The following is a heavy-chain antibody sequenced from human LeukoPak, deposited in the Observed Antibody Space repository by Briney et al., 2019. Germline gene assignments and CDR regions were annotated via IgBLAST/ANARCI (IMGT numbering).Heavy chain of an antibody. J-gene: IGHJ6*02. CDR3: ARDWQQLVRDRDYYYGMDV. CDR2: INPNSGAT. V-gene: IGHV1-2*02. CDR1: GYTFTGCY. Sequence: GASVKVSCKASGYTFTGCYMHWVRQAPGQGLEWMGLINPNSGATNYAQKFQGRVTMTRDTSISTAYMELSRLRSDDTAVYYCARDWQQLVRDRDYYYGMDVWGQGTTVTVSS. D-gene: IGHD6-13*01.